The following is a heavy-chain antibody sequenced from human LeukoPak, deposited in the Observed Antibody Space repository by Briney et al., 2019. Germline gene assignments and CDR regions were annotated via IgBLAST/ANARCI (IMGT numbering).Heavy chain of an antibody. D-gene: IGHD1-1*01. CDR3: ARDLSGTNDY. J-gene: IGHJ4*02. CDR1: GGSTSSYY. CDR2: IYTSGST. Sequence: PSETLSLTCSVSGGSTSSYYWSWIRRPAGKGLEWIGRIYTSGSTNYNPSLKSRVTMSVDTSKNQFSLKLSSVNAADTAVHYCARDLSGTNDYWGQGTLVTVSS. V-gene: IGHV4-4*07.